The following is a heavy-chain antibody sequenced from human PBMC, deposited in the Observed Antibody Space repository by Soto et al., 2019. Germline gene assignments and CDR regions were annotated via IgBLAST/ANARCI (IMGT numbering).Heavy chain of an antibody. CDR3: ATDKTVTTGIDY. V-gene: IGHV4-34*01. CDR1: GGSFSDYY. Sequence: SETLSLTCAVYGGSFSDYYWSWIRQPPGKGLDWIGEINHSGSTNYNPSLKSRVTISLDTSKNQFSLKLSSVTAADTAVYYCATDKTVTTGIDYWGQGTLVTVS. CDR2: INHSGST. D-gene: IGHD4-4*01. J-gene: IGHJ4*02.